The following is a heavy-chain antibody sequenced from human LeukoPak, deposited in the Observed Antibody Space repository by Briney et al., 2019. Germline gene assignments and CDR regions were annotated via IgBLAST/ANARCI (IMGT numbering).Heavy chain of an antibody. CDR2: INHSGST. CDR3: ARGSRVDSGYYYYGMDV. D-gene: IGHD1-26*01. V-gene: IGHV4-34*01. CDR1: GGSFSGYY. Sequence: SETLSLTCAVYGGSFSGYYWSWIRQPPGKGLEWIGEINHSGSTNYNPSLKSRVTISVDTSKNQVSLKLSSVTAADTAVYYCARGSRVDSGYYYYGMDVWGQGTTVTVSS. J-gene: IGHJ6*02.